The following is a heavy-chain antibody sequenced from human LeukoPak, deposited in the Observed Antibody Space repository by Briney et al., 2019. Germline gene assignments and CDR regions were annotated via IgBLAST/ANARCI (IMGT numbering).Heavy chain of an antibody. V-gene: IGHV4-39*01. Sequence: SETLSLTRTVSGGSLSSSSYYWGWIPQPPRKGPGGVGGIYYSGSTYYNPSLKSRVTISVDTSKNQFSLKLSSVTAADTAVYYCARSDILTDPGWFDPWGQGTLVTVSS. CDR3: ARSDILTDPGWFDP. J-gene: IGHJ5*02. CDR1: GGSLSSSSYY. CDR2: IYYSGST. D-gene: IGHD3-9*01.